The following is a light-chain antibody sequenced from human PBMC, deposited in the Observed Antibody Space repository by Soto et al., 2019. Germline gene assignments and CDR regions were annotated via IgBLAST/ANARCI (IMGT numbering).Light chain of an antibody. CDR3: QQYNSYSPT. J-gene: IGKJ2*01. V-gene: IGKV1-5*03. CDR1: QSISSW. CDR2: KAY. Sequence: DIQMTQSPSTLSASVGDRVTITCRASQSISSWLAWYQQKPGKAPKLLIYKAYNFESGVPSRFSGIGSGTEFTLTISSLQPDDFATYYCQQYNSYSPTFGQGTKLEIK.